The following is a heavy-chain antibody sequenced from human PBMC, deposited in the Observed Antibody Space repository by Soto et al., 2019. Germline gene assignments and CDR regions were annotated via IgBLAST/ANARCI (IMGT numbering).Heavy chain of an antibody. Sequence: QVQLQQWGAGLWKPSETLSLTCAVYGGSFSGYYWSWIRQPPGKGLEWIGEINHSGSTNYNPSLKSRVPISVDTSKHQFSLKLSSVTAADTAVYYCARGGYSGLDYDYWGQGTLVTVSS. D-gene: IGHD6-13*01. CDR1: GGSFSGYY. CDR3: ARGGYSGLDYDY. CDR2: INHSGST. V-gene: IGHV4-34*01. J-gene: IGHJ4*02.